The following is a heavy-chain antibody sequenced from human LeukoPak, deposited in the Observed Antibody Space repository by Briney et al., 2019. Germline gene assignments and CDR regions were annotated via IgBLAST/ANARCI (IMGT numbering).Heavy chain of an antibody. CDR1: GLTFTTFT. CDR2: INRGGGHT. Sequence: GGSLRLSCAASGLTFTTFTMSWVRQAPGKGLEWVCSINRGGGHTYYADFVKGRFTISRDNSENTLYLQMNSLRAEDTATYYCSKGTERYREVSSFDSWGQGAQVTVSS. D-gene: IGHD3-10*01. J-gene: IGHJ4*02. V-gene: IGHV3-23*01. CDR3: SKGTERYREVSSFDS.